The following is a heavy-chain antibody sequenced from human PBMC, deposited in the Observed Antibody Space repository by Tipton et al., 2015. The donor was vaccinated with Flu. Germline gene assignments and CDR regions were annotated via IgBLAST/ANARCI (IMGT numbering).Heavy chain of an antibody. Sequence: TLSLTCTVSGGSITGGNFYRSWIRQPAGKGLEWIGRTYDNGSTQYNSSLKSRVTLSLDTSKNQFSLKLTSVTAADTAVYYCSRETPSTYYYYFDSWGQGTRVTVSS. J-gene: IGHJ4*02. D-gene: IGHD3-10*01. CDR1: GGSITGGNFY. V-gene: IGHV4-61*02. CDR3: SRETPSTYYYYFDS. CDR2: TYDNGST.